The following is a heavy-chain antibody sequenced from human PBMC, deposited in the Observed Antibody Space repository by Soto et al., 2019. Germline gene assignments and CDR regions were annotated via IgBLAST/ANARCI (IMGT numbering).Heavy chain of an antibody. Sequence: GGSLRLSCAASGFTFSNAWMNWVRQAPGKGLEWVGRIKSKTDGGTTDYAAPVKGRFTISRDDSKNTLYLQMNSLKTEDTAVYYCTTQGGIAAAGTCFDYWGQGTLVTVSS. CDR3: TTQGGIAAAGTCFDY. J-gene: IGHJ4*02. CDR2: IKSKTDGGTT. D-gene: IGHD6-13*01. CDR1: GFTFSNAW. V-gene: IGHV3-15*07.